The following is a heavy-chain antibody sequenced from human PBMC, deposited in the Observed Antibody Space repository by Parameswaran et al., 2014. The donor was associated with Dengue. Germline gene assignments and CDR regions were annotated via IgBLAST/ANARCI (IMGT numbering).Heavy chain of an antibody. CDR3: AKDPPYGSGSYPDY. D-gene: IGHD3-10*01. J-gene: IGHJ4*02. V-gene: IGHV3-33*06. CDR2: IWYDGSNK. Sequence: VRQAPGKGLEWVAVIWYDGSNKYYADSVKGRFTISRDNSKNTLYLQMNSLRAEDTAVYYCAKDPPYGSGSYPDYWGQGTLVTVSS.